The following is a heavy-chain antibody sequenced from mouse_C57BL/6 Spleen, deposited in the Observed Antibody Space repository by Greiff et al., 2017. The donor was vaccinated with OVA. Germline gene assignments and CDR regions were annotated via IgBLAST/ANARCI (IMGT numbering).Heavy chain of an antibody. D-gene: IGHD1-1*01. V-gene: IGHV1-26*01. CDR1: GYTFTDYY. Sequence: VQLQQSGPELVKPGASVKISCKASGYTFTDYYMNWVKQSHGKSLEWIGDINPNNGGTSYNQKFKGKATLTVDKSSSTAYMELRSLTSEDSAVYYCARGPTTVVGDYWGQGTTLTVSS. CDR3: ARGPTTVVGDY. CDR2: INPNNGGT. J-gene: IGHJ2*01.